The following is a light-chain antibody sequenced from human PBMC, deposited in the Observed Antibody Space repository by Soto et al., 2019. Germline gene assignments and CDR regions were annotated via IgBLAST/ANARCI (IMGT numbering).Light chain of an antibody. J-gene: IGKJ5*01. CDR2: DAS. CDR3: QQYSHLIT. V-gene: IGKV1-33*01. Sequence: DIQMTQCTSSLSASVGDRDTITCQASQDISNYLNWYQQKLGKAPKLLIYDASNLETGVPSRFSGSGSGTDFTFTISSLQPEDIATYYCQQYSHLITFGQGTRLEIK. CDR1: QDISNY.